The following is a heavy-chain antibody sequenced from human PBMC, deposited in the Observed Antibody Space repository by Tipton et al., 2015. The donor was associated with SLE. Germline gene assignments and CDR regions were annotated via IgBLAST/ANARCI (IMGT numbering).Heavy chain of an antibody. V-gene: IGHV3-23*01. Sequence: SLRLSCAASGFTFSNYAMNWVRQAPGKGLEWVSAISGSGAKTYTADSVKGRFTMSRDNSKNTLFLQMNSLRPEDTAVYYCAKRGLPFTNSWYYFDGWGQGTLVTVSS. CDR3: AKRGLPFTNSWYYFDG. CDR2: ISGSGAKT. CDR1: GFTFSNYA. D-gene: IGHD6-13*01. J-gene: IGHJ4*02.